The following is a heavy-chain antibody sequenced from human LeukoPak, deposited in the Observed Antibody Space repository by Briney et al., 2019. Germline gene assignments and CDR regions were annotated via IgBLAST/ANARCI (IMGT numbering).Heavy chain of an antibody. Sequence: GGSLRLSCAPSGFTFSHYGMHWVRQAPGKGLEWVAVIWNDGTDKYYGDSVKGRFTISRDNSKNTVYLQMNGLRVEDTAVYYCAKDAQRGFDFSNSLESWGQGTLVTVSS. CDR3: AKDAQRGFDFSNSLES. V-gene: IGHV3-33*06. CDR2: IWNDGTDK. J-gene: IGHJ4*02. D-gene: IGHD4-11*01. CDR1: GFTFSHYG.